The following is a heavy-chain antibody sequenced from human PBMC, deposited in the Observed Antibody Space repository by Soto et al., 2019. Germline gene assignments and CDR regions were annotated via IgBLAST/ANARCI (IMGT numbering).Heavy chain of an antibody. Sequence: VLLVESGGGLVQPGGSLKLSCAASGFTFSGSAMHWVRQASGKGLEWVGRIRSKTNSYATAYAASVKGRFTISRDDSKNTAYLQMNSLKTEDTAVYYCTSMVRGVIDYWGQGTLVTVSS. CDR1: GFTFSGSA. CDR3: TSMVRGVIDY. V-gene: IGHV3-73*01. CDR2: IRSKTNSYAT. J-gene: IGHJ4*02. D-gene: IGHD3-10*01.